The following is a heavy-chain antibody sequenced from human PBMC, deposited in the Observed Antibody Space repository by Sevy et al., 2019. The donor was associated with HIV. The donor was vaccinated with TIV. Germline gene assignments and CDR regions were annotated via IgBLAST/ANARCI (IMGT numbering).Heavy chain of an antibody. D-gene: IGHD3-22*01. CDR2: IWYDGSNK. Sequence: GGSLRLSCAASGFTFSKYGMHWVRQAPGKGLEWVALIWYDGSNKYYADSVKGRFTISRDNSKNTLYLQMNSLRAEDTAVYYCVRGADYYDSNRANCDYWGQGTLVTVSS. J-gene: IGHJ4*02. V-gene: IGHV3-33*01. CDR3: VRGADYYDSNRANCDY. CDR1: GFTFSKYG.